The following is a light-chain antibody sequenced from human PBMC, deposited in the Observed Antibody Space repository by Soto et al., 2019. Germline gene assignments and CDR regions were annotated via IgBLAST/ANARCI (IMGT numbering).Light chain of an antibody. CDR3: QQYYDSSWT. J-gene: IGKJ1*01. Sequence: EIVLTQSPGTLSLSPGERATLSCRASQSISSTYLAWYRQKPGQAPRLLIYAASSRATGIPDRFSGSGSGTDFTLTISSLEPEDFAVYYCQQYYDSSWTFGQGTKVEIK. CDR1: QSISSTY. V-gene: IGKV3-20*01. CDR2: AAS.